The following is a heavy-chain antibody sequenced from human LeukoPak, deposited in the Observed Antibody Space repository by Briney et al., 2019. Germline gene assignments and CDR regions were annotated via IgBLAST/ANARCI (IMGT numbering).Heavy chain of an antibody. CDR2: IKSKTDGGTT. Sequence: GSLRLSCEASGFTFSSYWMSWVRQAPGKGLEWIGRIKSKTDGGTTDYAAPVKGRFTISRDDSTDTLYLQLNSLKTEDTAIYYCTADPRNGYYFDYWGQGTLVTVSS. J-gene: IGHJ4*02. CDR1: GFTFSSYW. D-gene: IGHD1-1*01. V-gene: IGHV3-15*01. CDR3: TADPRNGYYFDY.